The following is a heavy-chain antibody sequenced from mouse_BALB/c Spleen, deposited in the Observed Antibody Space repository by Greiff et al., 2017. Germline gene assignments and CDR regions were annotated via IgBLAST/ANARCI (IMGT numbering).Heavy chain of an antibody. V-gene: IGHV2-2*02. CDR2: IWSGGST. CDR1: GFSLTSYG. CDR3: ARSITTVVGGAY. D-gene: IGHD1-1*01. J-gene: IGHJ3*01. Sequence: VQLQQSGPGLVQPSQSLSITCTVSGFSLTSYGVHWVRQSPGKGLEWLGVIWSGGSTDYNAAFISRLSISKDNSKSQVFFKMNSLQANDTAIYYCARSITTVVGGAYWGQGTLVTVSA.